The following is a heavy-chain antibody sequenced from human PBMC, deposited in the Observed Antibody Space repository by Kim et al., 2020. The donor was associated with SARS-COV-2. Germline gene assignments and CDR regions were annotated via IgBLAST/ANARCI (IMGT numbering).Heavy chain of an antibody. D-gene: IGHD2-15*01. J-gene: IGHJ5*02. V-gene: IGHV4-59*13. CDR3: ARDTGYCSGGSCYFEGWFDP. CDR2: IYYSGST. Sequence: SETLSLTCTVSGGSISSYYWSWIRQPPGKGLEWIGYIYYSGSTNYNPSLKSRVTISVDTSKNQFSLKLSSVTAADTAVDYCARDTGYCSGGSCYFEGWFDPWGQGTLVTVSS. CDR1: GGSISSYY.